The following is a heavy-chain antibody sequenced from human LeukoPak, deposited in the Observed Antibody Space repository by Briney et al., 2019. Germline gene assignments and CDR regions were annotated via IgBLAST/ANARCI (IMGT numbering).Heavy chain of an antibody. D-gene: IGHD3-10*01. CDR2: ISYDGSNK. CDR3: AKVLSPRFRGPFDP. Sequence: GGSLRLSCAASGFTFSSYGMHWVRQAPGKGLEWVAVISYDGSNKYYADSVKGRFTISRDNSKNTLYLQMNSLRAEDTAVYYCAKVLSPRFRGPFDPWGQGTLVTVSS. J-gene: IGHJ5*02. V-gene: IGHV3-30*18. CDR1: GFTFSSYG.